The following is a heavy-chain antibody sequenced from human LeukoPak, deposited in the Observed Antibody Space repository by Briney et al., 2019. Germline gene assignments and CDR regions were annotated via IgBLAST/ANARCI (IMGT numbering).Heavy chain of an antibody. CDR2: IWHDGSYE. D-gene: IGHD1-26*01. J-gene: IGHJ4*02. CDR1: GFTFSRDG. CDR3: AKDGVGATSLDC. V-gene: IGHV3-33*06. Sequence: GGALRLSCAASGFTFSRDGMHWVRQAPGKGLEGVAVIWHDGSYEYYADSVKGRFTISRDSSKNTLYLQMNSLRAEDTAVYYCAKDGVGATSLDCWGQGTLVTVSS.